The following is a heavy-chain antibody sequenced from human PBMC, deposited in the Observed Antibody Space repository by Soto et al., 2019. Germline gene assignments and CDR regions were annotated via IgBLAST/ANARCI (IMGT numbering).Heavy chain of an antibody. CDR2: IYQSGVT. CDR3: AGMPYTSGLRFDP. D-gene: IGHD6-19*01. Sequence: SDTLSLTCNMSGDSYSISTYSLSWLRQPPGKALQWIGFIYQSGVTSYNPSLASRVSISLDRSNNQCSLKLKSVTAADTAVYFCAGMPYTSGLRFDPWGPGTLVTVSS. V-gene: IGHV4-30-2*01. CDR1: GDSYSISTYS. J-gene: IGHJ5*02.